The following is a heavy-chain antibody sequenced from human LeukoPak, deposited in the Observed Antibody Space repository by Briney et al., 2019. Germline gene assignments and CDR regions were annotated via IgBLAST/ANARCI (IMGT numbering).Heavy chain of an antibody. Sequence: GGSLRLSCAASGVIFNTYSMNWVRQAPGKGLEWVANIKQDGSEKYYVDSVKGRFTISRDNAKNSLYLQMNSLRAEDTAVYYCAKDRPPIAVAGTFDYWGQGTLVTVSS. CDR1: GVIFNTYS. CDR2: IKQDGSEK. J-gene: IGHJ4*02. D-gene: IGHD6-19*01. V-gene: IGHV3-7*01. CDR3: AKDRPPIAVAGTFDY.